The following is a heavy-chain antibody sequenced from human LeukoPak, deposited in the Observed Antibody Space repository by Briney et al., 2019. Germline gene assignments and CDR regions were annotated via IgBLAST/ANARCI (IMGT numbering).Heavy chain of an antibody. V-gene: IGHV4-34*01. D-gene: IGHD3-3*01. CDR1: GGSFGGYY. CDR3: ARYRFLEWLQTHLDAFDI. CDR2: INHSGST. J-gene: IGHJ3*02. Sequence: SETLSLTCAVYGGSFGGYYWSWIRQPPGKGLEWIGEINHSGSTNYNPSLKSRVTISVDTSKSQFSLKLSSVTAADTAVYYCARYRFLEWLQTHLDAFDIWGQGTMVTVSS.